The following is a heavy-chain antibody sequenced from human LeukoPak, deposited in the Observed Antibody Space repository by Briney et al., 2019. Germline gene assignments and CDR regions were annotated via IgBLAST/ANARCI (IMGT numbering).Heavy chain of an antibody. CDR2: ISGSGGST. Sequence: GGSLRLSCAASGFTFSDYAMTWVRRDPGKGLEWISTISGSGGSTYYADSVKGRFTISRDNSKTTLYLQMNSLRAEDTAVYYCARAVGPFDSWGQGTTASVSS. J-gene: IGHJ3*02. CDR1: GFTFSDYA. V-gene: IGHV3-23*01. CDR3: ARAVGPFDS.